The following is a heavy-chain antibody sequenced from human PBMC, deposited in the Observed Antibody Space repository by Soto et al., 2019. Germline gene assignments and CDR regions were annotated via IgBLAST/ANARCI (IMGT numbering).Heavy chain of an antibody. J-gene: IGHJ4*02. D-gene: IGHD3-3*01. CDR2: IYYSGST. CDR3: ASSWSGYYTAVDSTRVDY. V-gene: IGHV4-39*01. CDR1: GGSISSSSYY. Sequence: QLQLQESGPGLVKPSETLSLTCTVSGGSISSSSYYWGWIRQPPGKGLEWIGSIYYSGSTNYNPSLKSRVTISVATSKNQFSLKLSSVTAADTAVYYCASSWSGYYTAVDSTRVDYWGQGTLVTVSS.